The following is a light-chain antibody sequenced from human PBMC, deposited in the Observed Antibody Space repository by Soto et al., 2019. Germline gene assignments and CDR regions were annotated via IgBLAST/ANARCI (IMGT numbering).Light chain of an antibody. J-gene: IGLJ2*01. V-gene: IGLV6-57*04. CDR3: QSYDTTSVV. CDR2: ENN. CDR1: NGDIASNS. Sequence: NFMLTQPRSVSESPGKTVIISCTRSNGDIASNSVQWYQQRPGSAPTTVIYENNRRPSGVPNRFSGSTDGSSNSASLTISGLRPGGEADYYCQSYDTTSVVFGGGTKLTVL.